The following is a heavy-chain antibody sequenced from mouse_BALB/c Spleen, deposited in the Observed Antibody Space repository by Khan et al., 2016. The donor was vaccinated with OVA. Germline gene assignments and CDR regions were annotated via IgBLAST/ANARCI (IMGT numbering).Heavy chain of an antibody. CDR3: TRGTTAPYVMDY. Sequence: LKQSGSELVSPGASVKLSRKTSGYTFSTYWMHWVKQRPGQGLKWIGNIYPGSGSPNYDEKFKSKATLTVDTSSTTAYMQLSSLTSEDSAVYYCTRGTTAPYVMDYWGQGTSVTVSS. V-gene: IGHV1S22*01. CDR1: GYTFSTYW. D-gene: IGHD1-2*01. J-gene: IGHJ4*01. CDR2: IYPGSGSP.